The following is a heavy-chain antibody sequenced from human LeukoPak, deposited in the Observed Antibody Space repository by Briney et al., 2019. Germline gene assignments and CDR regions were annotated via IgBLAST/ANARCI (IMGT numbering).Heavy chain of an antibody. CDR3: AKDRCSNGVGCYYYYMDV. CDR2: IQYDGSNE. J-gene: IGHJ6*03. CDR1: GFTFSRYE. V-gene: IGHV3-30*02. D-gene: IGHD2-8*01. Sequence: GGSLRLSCAASGFTFSRYEMNWVRQAPGKGLDWVAYIQYDGSNEQYADSVKGRFSISRDSSKNTFYLQMNSLRAEDTAVYYCAKDRCSNGVGCYYYYMDVWGKGTTVTISS.